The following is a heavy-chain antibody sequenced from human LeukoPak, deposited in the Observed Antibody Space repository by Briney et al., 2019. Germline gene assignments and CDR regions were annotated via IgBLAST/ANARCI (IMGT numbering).Heavy chain of an antibody. CDR2: INPNSGGT. J-gene: IGHJ6*02. CDR3: ARDPVYYDSILGYYYYYGMDV. Sequence: ASVKVSCKASGYTFTGYYMHWVRQAPGQGLEWMGWINPNSGGTNYAQKFQGRVTMTRDTSISTAYMELSRLRSDDTAVYYCARDPVYYDSILGYYYYYGMDVWGQGTTVTVSS. D-gene: IGHD3-22*01. V-gene: IGHV1-2*02. CDR1: GYTFTGYY.